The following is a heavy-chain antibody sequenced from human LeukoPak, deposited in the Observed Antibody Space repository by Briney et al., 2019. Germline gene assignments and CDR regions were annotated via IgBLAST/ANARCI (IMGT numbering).Heavy chain of an antibody. CDR3: ARHSAGGYCSGGSCGRYNWFDP. CDR1: GYTLTELS. CDR2: FDPEDGET. J-gene: IGHJ5*02. D-gene: IGHD2-15*01. V-gene: IGHV1-24*01. Sequence: GASVKVSCKVSGYTLTELSIHWVRQAPGKGLEWMGGFDPEDGETIYAQKFQGRVTITADKSTSTAYMELSSLRSEDTAVYYCARHSAGGYCSGGSCGRYNWFDPWGQGTLVTVSS.